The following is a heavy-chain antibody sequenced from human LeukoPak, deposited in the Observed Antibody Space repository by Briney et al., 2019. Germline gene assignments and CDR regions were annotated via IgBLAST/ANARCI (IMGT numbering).Heavy chain of an antibody. Sequence: GGSLRLSCAASGFTFSSYAMNWVRQAPGKGLEWVAFIRHDGSYKDYADSVKGRFTISRDNSKNTLYLQMNSLRAEDTAVYYCAKSPWNGKFRAYFDYWGQGTLVTVSS. CDR2: IRHDGSYK. V-gene: IGHV3-30*02. J-gene: IGHJ4*02. CDR1: GFTFSSYA. D-gene: IGHD1-1*01. CDR3: AKSPWNGKFRAYFDY.